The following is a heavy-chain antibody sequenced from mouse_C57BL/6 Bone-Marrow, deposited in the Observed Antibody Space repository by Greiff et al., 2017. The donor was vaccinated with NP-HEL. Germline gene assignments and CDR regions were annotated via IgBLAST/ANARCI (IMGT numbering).Heavy chain of an antibody. Sequence: QVQLQQPGAELVMPGASVKLSCKASGYTFTSYWMHWVKQRPGQGLEWIGEIDPSDSYTNYNQKFKGKSTLTVDKSSSTAYMQLGSLASEDSAVYYCAGDYECYYAMDYWGQGTSVTVSS. D-gene: IGHD2-4*01. CDR1: GYTFTSYW. V-gene: IGHV1-69*01. CDR2: IDPSDSYT. CDR3: AGDYECYYAMDY. J-gene: IGHJ4*01.